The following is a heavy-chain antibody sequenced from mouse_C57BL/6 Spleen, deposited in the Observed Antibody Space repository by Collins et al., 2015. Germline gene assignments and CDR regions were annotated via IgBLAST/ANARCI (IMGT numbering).Heavy chain of an antibody. D-gene: IGHD2-4*01. J-gene: IGHJ3*01. Sequence: QIQLVQSGPELKKPGETVKISCKASGYTFTNYGMNWVKQAPGKGLKWMGWINTYTGEPTYADDFKGRFAFSLETSASTAYLQINNLKNEDMATYFCARDYDGAWFAYWGQGTLVTVSA. CDR3: ARDYDGAWFAY. CDR2: INTYTGEP. V-gene: IGHV9-1*02. CDR1: GYTFTNYG.